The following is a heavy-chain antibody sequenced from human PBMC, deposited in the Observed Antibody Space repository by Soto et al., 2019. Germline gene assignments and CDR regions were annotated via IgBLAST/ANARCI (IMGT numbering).Heavy chain of an antibody. CDR3: ARGDMHSSSWYGYYYYYGMDV. CDR1: GFTFSRYE. CDR2: ISSSGSTI. J-gene: IGHJ6*02. Sequence: PGGSLRLSXAASGFTFSRYEMNWVRQAPGKGLEWVSYISSSGSTIYYADSVKGRFTISRDNAKNSLYLQMNSLRAEDTAVYYCARGDMHSSSWYGYYYYYGMDVWGQGTTVTVSS. D-gene: IGHD6-13*01. V-gene: IGHV3-48*03.